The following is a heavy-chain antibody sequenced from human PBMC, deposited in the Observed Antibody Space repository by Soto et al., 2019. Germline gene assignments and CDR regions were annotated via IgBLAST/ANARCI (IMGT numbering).Heavy chain of an antibody. J-gene: IGHJ6*03. V-gene: IGHV1-18*01. CDR1: GYTLTTYD. Sequence: QVQLVQSGAEVKKSGASVKVSCKASGYTLTTYDISWVRQAPGQGIEWMGWISAFNGNTNYAEKLQGRVTMTTDTSTSTAYMELRSLRSDDTAVYYCARAVSHFYHYYYMDVWGKGTTVTVSS. D-gene: IGHD2-8*01. CDR3: ARAVSHFYHYYYMDV. CDR2: ISAFNGNT.